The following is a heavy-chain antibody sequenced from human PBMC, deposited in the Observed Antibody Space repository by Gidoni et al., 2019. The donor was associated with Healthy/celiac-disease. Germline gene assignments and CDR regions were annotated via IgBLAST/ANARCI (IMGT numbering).Heavy chain of an antibody. CDR2: ISGSGGST. D-gene: IGHD2-15*01. J-gene: IGHJ4*02. CDR3: AKDGGYGSGGSCHPLDY. CDR1: GFTFSRYA. Sequence: EVRLLESGGGLVQPGGSLRLSCAAPGFTFSRYAMSWVRQAPGKGVEWVSAISGSGGSTDYADSVKGRFTISRDNSKNTLYLQMNSLRAEDTAVYYCAKDGGYGSGGSCHPLDYWGQGTLVTVSS. V-gene: IGHV3-23*01.